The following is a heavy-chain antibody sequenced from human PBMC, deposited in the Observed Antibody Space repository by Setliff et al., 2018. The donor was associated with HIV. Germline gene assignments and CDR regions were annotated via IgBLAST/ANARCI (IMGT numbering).Heavy chain of an antibody. J-gene: IGHJ6*03. CDR3: ARGLSIFGVATPGFYSFMDV. Sequence: SETLSLTCTVSGGSISSGSYYWSWIRQPAGKGLEWIGHIYISGSANYNPSLKSRVTISVDTSKNQFSLKLISVTAADTAVYYCARGLSIFGVATPGFYSFMDVWGKGTTVTVSS. D-gene: IGHD3-3*01. V-gene: IGHV4-61*09. CDR2: IYISGSA. CDR1: GGSISSGSYY.